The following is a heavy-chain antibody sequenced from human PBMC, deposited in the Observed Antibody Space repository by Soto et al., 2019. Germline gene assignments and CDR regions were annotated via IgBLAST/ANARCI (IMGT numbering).Heavy chain of an antibody. CDR2: IYHSEST. J-gene: IGHJ5*02. CDR3: ARVPGP. V-gene: IGHV4-30-2*01. Sequence: QLQLQESGSGLVQPSQTLSLTCAVSGGSISSGGYSWSWIRQPPGKGLEWIGYIYHSESTSYNPSLKTRVTLPVDRFKNQFSLKLSSVTAADTAVYYCARVPGPWGQGTLVTVAS. CDR1: GGSISSGGYS.